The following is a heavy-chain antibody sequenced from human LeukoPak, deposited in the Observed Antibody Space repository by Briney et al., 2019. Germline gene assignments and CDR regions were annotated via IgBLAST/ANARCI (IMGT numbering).Heavy chain of an antibody. CDR1: GFTFSDYF. Sequence: GGSLRLSCSGSGFTFSDYFMNWVRQAPGKGLEWVSSISSSSSYKYYADSVKGRFTISRDNAKNSLYLQMNSLRAEDTAVYYCARGVGGTMIAGYWGQGTLVTVSS. D-gene: IGHD3-22*01. CDR3: ARGVGGTMIAGY. CDR2: ISSSSSYK. J-gene: IGHJ4*02. V-gene: IGHV3-21*01.